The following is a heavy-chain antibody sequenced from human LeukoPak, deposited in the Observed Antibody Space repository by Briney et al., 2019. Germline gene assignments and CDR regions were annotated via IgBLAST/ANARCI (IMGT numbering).Heavy chain of an antibody. CDR2: AYYRSKWYY. J-gene: IGHJ4*02. CDR1: GDSVSSTRAG. CDR3: AREATLFDY. V-gene: IGHV6-1*01. Sequence: SQTLSLTCAISGDSVSSTRAGWSWIRLSPSRGLEWLGRAYYRSKWYYDYGASVKSRIIISPDTSKNQFSLQLNSVTPEDTAVYYCAREATLFDYWGQGTLVTVSS.